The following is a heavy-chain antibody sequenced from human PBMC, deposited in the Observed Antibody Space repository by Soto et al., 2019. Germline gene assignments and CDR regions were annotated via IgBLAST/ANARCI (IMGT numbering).Heavy chain of an antibody. CDR1: GFTFSSYG. V-gene: IGHV3-33*01. J-gene: IGHJ4*02. Sequence: QVQLVESGGGVVQPGRSLRLSCAASGFTFSSYGMHWVRQAPGKGLEWVAVIWYDGSNKYYADSVKGRFTISRDNSKNTLYLQMNSLRAEDTAVYYCARVGDYGDYFDYWGQGTLVTVSS. CDR3: ARVGDYGDYFDY. CDR2: IWYDGSNK. D-gene: IGHD4-17*01.